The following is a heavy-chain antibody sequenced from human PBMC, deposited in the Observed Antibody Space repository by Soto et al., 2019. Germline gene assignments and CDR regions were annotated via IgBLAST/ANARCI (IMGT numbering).Heavy chain of an antibody. Sequence: VAVIWYDGSNKYYADSVKGRFTISRDNSKNTLYLQMNSLRAEDTAVYYCARDPLPYCSGGSCYSFDYWGQGTLVTVSS. CDR2: IWYDGSNK. D-gene: IGHD2-15*01. V-gene: IGHV3-33*01. CDR3: ARDPLPYCSGGSCYSFDY. J-gene: IGHJ4*02.